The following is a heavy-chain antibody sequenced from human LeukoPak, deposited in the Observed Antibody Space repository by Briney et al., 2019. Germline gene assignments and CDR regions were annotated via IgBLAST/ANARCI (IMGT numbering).Heavy chain of an antibody. Sequence: GESLKISCKGSGYIFTNSWIAWVRQMPEKGLECIGIIYPGDSDTRYSPSFQGQVTISADKSISTAYLQWSSLKASDTAMYYCARQGYSDYGMDVWGQGTTVTVS. CDR3: ARQGYSDYGMDV. J-gene: IGHJ6*02. D-gene: IGHD1-1*01. CDR1: GYIFTNSW. V-gene: IGHV5-51*01. CDR2: IYPGDSDT.